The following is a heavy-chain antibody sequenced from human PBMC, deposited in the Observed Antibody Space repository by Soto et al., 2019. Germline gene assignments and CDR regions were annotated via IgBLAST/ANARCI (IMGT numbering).Heavy chain of an antibody. CDR2: ISYDGSNK. V-gene: IGHV3-30*03. CDR1: GFTFSSYG. D-gene: IGHD3-22*01. J-gene: IGHJ6*02. Sequence: GGSLRLSCAASGFTFSSYGMHWVRQAPGKGLEWVAVISYDGSNKYYADSVKGRFTISRDNSKNTLYLQMNSLRAEDTAVYYCAREAEPQVLRHYYDSSGRMDVWGQGTTVTVSS. CDR3: AREAEPQVLRHYYDSSGRMDV.